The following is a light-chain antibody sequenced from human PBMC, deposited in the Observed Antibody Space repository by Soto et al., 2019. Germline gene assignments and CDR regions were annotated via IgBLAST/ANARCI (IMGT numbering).Light chain of an antibody. CDR2: STS. V-gene: IGLV7-43*01. Sequence: QAVVTQEPSLTVSPGGTVTLTCSSSTGAVTSGYYPTWFQQKPGHAPRALIYSTSNKHYWTPARFSGSLRGGKAALTLSGVQPEDEAEYYCLLYYGGDYVFGTGTQLTVL. CDR3: LLYYGGDYV. J-gene: IGLJ1*01. CDR1: TGAVTSGYY.